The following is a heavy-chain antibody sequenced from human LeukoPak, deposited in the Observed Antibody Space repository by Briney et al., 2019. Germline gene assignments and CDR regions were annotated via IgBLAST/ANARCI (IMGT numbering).Heavy chain of an antibody. J-gene: IGHJ4*02. CDR2: ISSSSSTI. Sequence: GGSLRLSCAASGFTVSSNYMNWVRQAPGKGLEWVSYISSSSSTIYYADSVKGRFTISRDNAKNSLYLQMNSLRAEDTAVYYCARRRLLERRGVGYWGQGTLVTVSS. CDR3: ARRRLLERRGVGY. CDR1: GFTVSSNY. V-gene: IGHV3-48*04. D-gene: IGHD1-1*01.